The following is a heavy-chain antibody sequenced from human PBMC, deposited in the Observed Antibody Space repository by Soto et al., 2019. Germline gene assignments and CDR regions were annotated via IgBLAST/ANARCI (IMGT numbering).Heavy chain of an antibody. Sequence: GPGVKKPGASVKVSCETSGYPFTTYDITWVRQAPGQGLEWMGWISTFNGDTKYEEKLQDRVTMTTDTFTATAYMELRSLGSDDTAVYYCAKGYCADDICYDFDFWGQGTLVTVSS. V-gene: IGHV1-18*01. CDR3: AKGYCADDICYDFDF. D-gene: IGHD2-8*01. CDR2: ISTFNGDT. J-gene: IGHJ4*02. CDR1: GYPFTTYD.